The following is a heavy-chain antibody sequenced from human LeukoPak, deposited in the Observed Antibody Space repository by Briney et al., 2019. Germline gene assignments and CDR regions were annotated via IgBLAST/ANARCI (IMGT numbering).Heavy chain of an antibody. CDR2: IYYSGST. CDR3: ARGYRGVRGPYPRGFDY. Sequence: PSQTLSLTCTVSGGSISSGGYYWSWIRQHPGKGLEWIGYIYYSGSTYYNPSLKSRVTISVDTSKNQFSLKLSSVTAADTAVYYCARGYRGVRGPYPRGFDYWGQGTLVTVSS. V-gene: IGHV4-31*03. D-gene: IGHD3-10*01. CDR1: GGSISSGGYY. J-gene: IGHJ4*02.